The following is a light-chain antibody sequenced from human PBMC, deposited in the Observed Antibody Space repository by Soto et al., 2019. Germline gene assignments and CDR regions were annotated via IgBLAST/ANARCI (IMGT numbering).Light chain of an antibody. V-gene: IGKV3-11*01. J-gene: IGKJ5*01. CDR3: QVRTNWSIA. CDR2: HAS. CDR1: QSVSSY. Sequence: EFVLTQSPATLSLSPGERATLSCRASQSVSSYLAWYQQKPGQATRLLIYHASNRATGIPARFSGTGSGTDFTLNINNLAPEDFAVYYCQVRTNWSIAFGRGTRLEIK.